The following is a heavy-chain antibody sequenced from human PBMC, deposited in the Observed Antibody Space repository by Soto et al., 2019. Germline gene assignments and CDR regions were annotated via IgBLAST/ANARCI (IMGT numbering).Heavy chain of an antibody. Sequence: QVQLVQSGGEVTKPGASVKVSCKSSGHTFTSYGVSWVRQAPGQGLEWLGWISVYTGNTKQAQKFQDRVTLTTEASTGTASLELRNLRSDDTAVYYCARDRCTTDRCYTHHFDVWGQGTTVTVSS. CDR1: GHTFTSYG. V-gene: IGHV1-18*04. D-gene: IGHD2-8*01. CDR3: ARDRCTTDRCYTHHFDV. J-gene: IGHJ6*02. CDR2: ISVYTGNT.